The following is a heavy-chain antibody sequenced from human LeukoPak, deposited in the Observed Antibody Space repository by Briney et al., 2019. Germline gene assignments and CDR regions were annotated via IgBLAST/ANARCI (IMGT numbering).Heavy chain of an antibody. CDR1: GYTFTSYG. D-gene: IGHD3-22*01. CDR2: ISAYNGNT. V-gene: IGHV1-18*01. J-gene: IGHJ4*02. Sequence: GASVKVSCKASGYTFTSYGISWVRQAPGQGLEWMGWISAYNGNTNYAQKLQGRVTMTTDTSTSTAYMELRSLRSDDAAVYYCARDHDLSHYYYDSSGSTKNHFDYWGQGTLVTVSS. CDR3: ARDHDLSHYYYDSSGSTKNHFDY.